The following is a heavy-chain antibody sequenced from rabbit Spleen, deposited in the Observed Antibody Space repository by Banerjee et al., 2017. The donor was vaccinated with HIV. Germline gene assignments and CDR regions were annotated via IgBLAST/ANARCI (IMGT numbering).Heavy chain of an antibody. V-gene: IGHV1S40*01. CDR1: GFSFSSSYY. J-gene: IGHJ4*01. D-gene: IGHD6-1*01. CDR2: IYAGSSGST. Sequence: QSLEESGGGLVQPEGSLTLTCTASGFSFSSSYYMCWVRQAPGKGLEWIACIYAGSSGSTYYASWAKGRFTITRSTSLNTVTLQMTSLTAADTATYFCARNIDGYAGYPYWNLWGQGTLVTVS. CDR3: ARNIDGYAGYPYWNL.